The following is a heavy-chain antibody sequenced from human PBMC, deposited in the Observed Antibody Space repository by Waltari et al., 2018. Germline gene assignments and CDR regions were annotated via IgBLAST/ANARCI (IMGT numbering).Heavy chain of an antibody. V-gene: IGHV3-23*01. CDR2: ITGGGGGT. D-gene: IGHD3-22*01. Sequence: EVQLLESGGDLVQPGGSLTLSCAGSGFTFRPYALGWVRQAPGKGLEWVSTITGGGGGTYYSGSVKGRFTTSRDNSKNMLYLEMSSLSVEDTAIYYCAGDSSGYYAFDFWGQGTLVAVSS. J-gene: IGHJ4*02. CDR3: AGDSSGYYAFDF. CDR1: GFTFRPYA.